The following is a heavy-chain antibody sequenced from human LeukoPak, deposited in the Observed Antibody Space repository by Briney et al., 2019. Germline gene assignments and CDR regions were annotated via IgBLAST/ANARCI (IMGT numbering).Heavy chain of an antibody. CDR1: GFTFSSYA. J-gene: IGHJ6*02. D-gene: IGHD2-2*01. CDR3: AREGCSSTSCYAWDYYYGMDV. CDR2: ISYDGSNK. V-gene: IGHV3-30-3*01. Sequence: PGGSLRLSCAASGFTFSSYAMHWVRQAPGKELEWVAVISYDGSNKYYADSVKGRFTISRDNSKNTLYLQMNSLRAEDTAVYYCAREGCSSTSCYAWDYYYGMDVWGQGTTVTVSS.